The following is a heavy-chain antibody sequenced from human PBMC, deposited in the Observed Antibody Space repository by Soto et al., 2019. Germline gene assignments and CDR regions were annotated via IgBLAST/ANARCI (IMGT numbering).Heavy chain of an antibody. CDR1: GGSFSGYY. D-gene: IGHD6-13*01. Sequence: SETLSLTCAVYGGSFSGYYWSWIRQPPGKGLEWIGEINHSGSTNYNPSPKSRVTISVDTSKNQFSLKLSSVTAADTAVYYCEREGAAAGTLFAFDIWGQGTMVTVSS. J-gene: IGHJ3*02. V-gene: IGHV4-34*01. CDR2: INHSGST. CDR3: EREGAAAGTLFAFDI.